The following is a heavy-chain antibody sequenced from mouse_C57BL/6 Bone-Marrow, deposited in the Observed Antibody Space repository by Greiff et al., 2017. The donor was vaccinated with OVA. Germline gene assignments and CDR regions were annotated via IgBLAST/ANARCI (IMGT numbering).Heavy chain of an antibody. D-gene: IGHD1-1*02. CDR2: ISDGGSYT. CDR3: ARDPHYEGGSYGGYFDD. V-gene: IGHV5-4*01. Sequence: EVKLVESGGGLVKPGGSLKLSCAASGFTFSSYAMSWVRQTPEKRLEWVATISDGGSYTYYPANVKGRFTISRDNAKNHLYLQMSHLKSEDTAMYYCARDPHYEGGSYGGYFDDWGKGTTVTVSS. CDR1: GFTFSSYA. J-gene: IGHJ1*03.